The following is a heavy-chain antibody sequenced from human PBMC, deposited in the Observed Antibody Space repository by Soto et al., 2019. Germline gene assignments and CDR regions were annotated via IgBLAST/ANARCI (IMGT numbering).Heavy chain of an antibody. Sequence: GGSLRLSCAASGFTFSNAWMNWVRQAPGKGLEWVGRIKSKTDGGTTDYAAPVKGRFTISRDDSKNTLYLQMNSLKTEDTAVYYCTTVRVGATPKTSPAMDAFDIWGQGTMVTVSS. D-gene: IGHD1-26*01. CDR1: GFTFSNAW. V-gene: IGHV3-15*07. CDR3: TTVRVGATPKTSPAMDAFDI. J-gene: IGHJ3*02. CDR2: IKSKTDGGTT.